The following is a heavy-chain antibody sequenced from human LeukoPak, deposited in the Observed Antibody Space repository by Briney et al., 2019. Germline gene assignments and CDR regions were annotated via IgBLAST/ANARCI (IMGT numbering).Heavy chain of an antibody. CDR3: ARDVAGVIGSSSGHY. Sequence: GGSLRLSCAASGFTFSSYAIHWVRQAPGKGLEWVAVISYDGTNKYYADSVKGRFTISRDNSKNTLYLQMNSLRAEDTAVYYCARDVAGVIGSSSGHYWGQGTLVTVSS. D-gene: IGHD6-6*01. V-gene: IGHV3-30-3*01. CDR2: ISYDGTNK. J-gene: IGHJ4*02. CDR1: GFTFSSYA.